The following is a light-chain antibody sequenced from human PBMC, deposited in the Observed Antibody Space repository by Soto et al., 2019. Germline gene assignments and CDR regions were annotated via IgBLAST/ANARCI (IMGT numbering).Light chain of an antibody. Sequence: EIVMTQSPATLSVSPGERATLSCRASQSVSSKLAWYQQKPGQGPGLLIYDASSRATGIPARFSGSGSGTEFTLTISSLQSEDFAVYYCQHYSTWLWTFGQGTKVEIK. V-gene: IGKV3-15*01. CDR3: QHYSTWLWT. CDR2: DAS. CDR1: QSVSSK. J-gene: IGKJ1*01.